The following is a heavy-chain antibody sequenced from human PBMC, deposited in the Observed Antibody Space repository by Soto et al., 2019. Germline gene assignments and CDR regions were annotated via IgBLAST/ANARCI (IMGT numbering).Heavy chain of an antibody. CDR2: IKSKTDGGTT. Sequence: EVQLVESGGGLVKPGGSLRLSCAASGFTFSNAWMNWVRQAPGKGLEWVGRIKSKTDGGTTDYAAPVKGRFTISRDDSKNTLYLQMNSLKTEDTAVYYCTTEVDSSGYYLGWYFDLWGRGTLVTVSS. CDR3: TTEVDSSGYYLGWYFDL. J-gene: IGHJ2*01. D-gene: IGHD3-22*01. V-gene: IGHV3-15*07. CDR1: GFTFSNAW.